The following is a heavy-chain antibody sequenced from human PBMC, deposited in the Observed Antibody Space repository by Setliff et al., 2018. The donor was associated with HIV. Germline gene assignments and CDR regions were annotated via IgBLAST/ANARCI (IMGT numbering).Heavy chain of an antibody. J-gene: IGHJ4*02. CDR2: ISATGTTV. D-gene: IGHD1-26*01. Sequence: GGSLRLSCAASGFMFSDHSFHWVRQAPGEGLEWLSYISATGTTVSYADSVRGRFIIFRDSVSNVLYLQMKSLRVEDTAVYYCVRDQLRRPERWDFDFWGQGTLVTVSS. V-gene: IGHV3-48*01. CDR1: GFMFSDHS. CDR3: VRDQLRRPERWDFDF.